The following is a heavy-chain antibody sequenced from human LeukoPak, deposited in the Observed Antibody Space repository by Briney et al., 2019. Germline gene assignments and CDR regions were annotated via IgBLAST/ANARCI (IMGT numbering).Heavy chain of an antibody. J-gene: IGHJ6*03. D-gene: IGHD6-13*01. CDR2: INPNSGGT. V-gene: IGHV1-2*02. CDR1: GYTFTGYY. CDR3: ARGAAAHRYYYYYYMDV. Sequence: ASVKVSCKASGYTFTGYYMHWVRQAPGQGLEGMGWINPNSGGTNYAQKFQGRVTMTRDTSISTAYMERSRLRSDDTAVYYCARGAAAHRYYYYYYMDVWGKGTTVTVSS.